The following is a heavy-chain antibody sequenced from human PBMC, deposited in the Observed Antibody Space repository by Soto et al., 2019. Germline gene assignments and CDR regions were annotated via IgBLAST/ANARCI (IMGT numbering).Heavy chain of an antibody. V-gene: IGHV1-18*01. Sequence: ASVKVSCKASGYTFTSYGISWVRQAPGQGLEWMGWISAYNGNTNYAQKLQGRVTMTTDTSTSTAYMELRSLRSDDTAVYYCARDPHLGSHRGWFDPWGQGTLVTVSS. CDR3: ARDPHLGSHRGWFDP. J-gene: IGHJ5*02. D-gene: IGHD3-10*01. CDR2: ISAYNGNT. CDR1: GYTFTSYG.